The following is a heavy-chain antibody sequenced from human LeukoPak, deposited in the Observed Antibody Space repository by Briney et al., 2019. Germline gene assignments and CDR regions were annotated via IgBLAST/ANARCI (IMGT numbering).Heavy chain of an antibody. J-gene: IGHJ5*02. D-gene: IGHD3-16*02. Sequence: SVKVSCKASGGTFSSYAISWVRQAPGQGLEWMGGIIPIFGTANYAQKIQGRVTITADESTSTAYMKLSSLRSEDTAVYYCARGFPARLRLGELSLYWFDPWGQGTLVTVSS. CDR3: ARGFPARLRLGELSLYWFDP. CDR1: GGTFSSYA. V-gene: IGHV1-69*01. CDR2: IIPIFGTA.